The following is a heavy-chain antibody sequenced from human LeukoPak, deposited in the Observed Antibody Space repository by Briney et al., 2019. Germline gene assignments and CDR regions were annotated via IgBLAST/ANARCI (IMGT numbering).Heavy chain of an antibody. D-gene: IGHD2-2*01. J-gene: IGHJ4*02. CDR1: GYTFTSYD. V-gene: IGHV1-8*01. CDR2: MNPNSGNT. Sequence: ASVKVSCKASGYTFTSYDINWVRQATGQGLEWMGWMNPNSGNTGYAQKFQGRVTMTRNTSISTAYMELRSLRSDDTAVYYCARDQIGDCSSTSCYSFDYWGQGTLVTVSS. CDR3: ARDQIGDCSSTSCYSFDY.